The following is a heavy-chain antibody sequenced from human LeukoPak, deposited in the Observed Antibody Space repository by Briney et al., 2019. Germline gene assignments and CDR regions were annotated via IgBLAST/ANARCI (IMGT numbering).Heavy chain of an antibody. D-gene: IGHD2-2*01. CDR1: GFTFSSYT. Sequence: GGSLRLSCAASGFTFSSYTMNWVRQAPGKGLEWVSGISGRGASKYYADSVKGRFTISRDNSKNTLYLQMNSLRAKDTAVYYCAKGVVVAPDVTPFDYWGQGTLVTVSS. V-gene: IGHV3-23*01. CDR3: AKGVVVAPDVTPFDY. CDR2: ISGRGASK. J-gene: IGHJ4*02.